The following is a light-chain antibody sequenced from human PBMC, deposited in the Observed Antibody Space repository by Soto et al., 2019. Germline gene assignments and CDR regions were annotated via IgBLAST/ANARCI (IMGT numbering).Light chain of an antibody. CDR2: EVS. V-gene: IGLV2-14*01. Sequence: QSALTQPASVSGSPGQSITISCTGTSSDVGGYIYVSWYQQHPGKAPKLMIYEVSNRPSGVFNRFSGSKSGNTASLTISGLQAEDEADYYCSSYSRSSFYVFGTGTKVTVL. CDR1: SSDVGGYIY. J-gene: IGLJ1*01. CDR3: SSYSRSSFYV.